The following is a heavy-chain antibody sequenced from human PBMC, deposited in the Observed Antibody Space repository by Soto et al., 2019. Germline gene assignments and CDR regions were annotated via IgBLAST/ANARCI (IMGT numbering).Heavy chain of an antibody. CDR2: INRDGSKK. CDR1: GFTLSAYW. J-gene: IGHJ3*02. V-gene: IGHV3-7*05. Sequence: EVQLEESGGDLVQPGGSLRLSCAASGFTLSAYWMTWVRQAPGKGLEWVANINRDGSKKYYLDSVRGRFTISRDNVGNTLYLQMDSLRADDTALYYCARDVSPGSSSLYRGAFNIWGQGTMVTVSS. D-gene: IGHD6-13*01. CDR3: ARDVSPGSSSLYRGAFNI.